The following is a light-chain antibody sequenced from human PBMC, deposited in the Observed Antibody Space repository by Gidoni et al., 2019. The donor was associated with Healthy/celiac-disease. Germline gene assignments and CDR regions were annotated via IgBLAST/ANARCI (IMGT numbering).Light chain of an antibody. J-gene: IGKJ4*01. Sequence: EIVLTQSPGTLSLSPGERATLSCRASQSVSSSYLAWYQQKPGKAPRLLIYGASSRATGLPDRFSGRWSGTDFTLTISRLEPEDFTVYYCQQYGSSPLTFGGETKVEI. CDR2: GAS. V-gene: IGKV3-20*01. CDR3: QQYGSSPLT. CDR1: QSVSSSY.